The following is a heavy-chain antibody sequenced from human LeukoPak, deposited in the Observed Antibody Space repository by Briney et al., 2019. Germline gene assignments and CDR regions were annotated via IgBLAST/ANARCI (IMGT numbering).Heavy chain of an antibody. J-gene: IGHJ5*02. V-gene: IGHV1-46*01. D-gene: IGHD3-10*01. CDR2: INPSGGST. CDR3: ARDPVGTRGVITFSNWFDP. CDR1: GYTFTSYY. Sequence: ASVKVSCKASGYTFTSYYMHWVRQAPGQGLEWMGIINPSGGSTSYAQKFQGRVTMTRDMSTSTVYMELSSLRSEDTAVYYCARDPVGTRGVITFSNWFDPWGQGTLVTVSS.